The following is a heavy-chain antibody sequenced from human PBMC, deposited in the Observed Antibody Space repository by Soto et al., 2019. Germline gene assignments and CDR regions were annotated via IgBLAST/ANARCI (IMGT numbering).Heavy chain of an antibody. CDR3: ARATSGYCSGGSCYSFIKWYAFDI. D-gene: IGHD2-15*01. CDR2: TYYRSKWYN. J-gene: IGHJ3*02. CDR1: GDSVSSNSAA. V-gene: IGHV6-1*01. Sequence: RSQTLSLTCAISGDSVSSNSAAWNWIRQSPSRGLEWLGRTYYRSKWYNDYAVSVKSRITINPDTSKNQFSLQLNSVTPEDTAVYYCARATSGYCSGGSCYSFIKWYAFDIWGQGTMVTVSS.